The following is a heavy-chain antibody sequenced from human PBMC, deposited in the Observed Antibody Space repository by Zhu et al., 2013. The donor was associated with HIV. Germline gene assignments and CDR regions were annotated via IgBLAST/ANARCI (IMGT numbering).Heavy chain of an antibody. D-gene: IGHD6-13*01. CDR1: AYTITNYY. CDR3: ARDVYSSSWYLDY. J-gene: IGHJ4*02. V-gene: IGHV1-18*04. CDR2: ISAYNGNT. Sequence: QVQLVQSGAEVKKPGASVKVSCKASAYTITNYYMHWVRQAPGQGLEWMGWISAYNGNTNYAQNLQGRVTMTTDTSTTTAYMELRSLRSDDTAVYFCARDVYSSSWYLDYWGQGTLVTVSS.